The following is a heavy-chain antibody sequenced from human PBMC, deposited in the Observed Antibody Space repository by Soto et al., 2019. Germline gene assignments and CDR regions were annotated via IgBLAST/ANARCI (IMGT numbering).Heavy chain of an antibody. D-gene: IGHD1-1*01. CDR2: FDPEDGET. J-gene: IGHJ4*02. Sequence: ASVKVSCKASGDTFSTYTITWMRQAPGQGLEWVGGFDPEDGETIYAQKFQGRVTMTEDTSTDTAYMELSSLRSEDTAVYYCATRGTRWLQSPFDYWGQGTLVTVS. V-gene: IGHV1-24*01. CDR3: ATRGTRWLQSPFDY. CDR1: GDTFSTYT.